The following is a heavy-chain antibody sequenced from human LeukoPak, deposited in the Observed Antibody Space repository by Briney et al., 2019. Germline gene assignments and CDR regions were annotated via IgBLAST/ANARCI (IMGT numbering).Heavy chain of an antibody. CDR1: GGSISNHF. V-gene: IGHV4-59*11. CDR2: IYYSGSS. Sequence: PSETLSLTRTVSGGSISNHFWNWIGHPPGKGLESIGYIYYSGSSNYNPSLKSRVTISLDTSKNQFSLRLSSVTAADTAVYYCARFPGSAEYRHYYYMDVWGKGTTVTVSS. J-gene: IGHJ6*03. D-gene: IGHD2-15*01. CDR3: ARFPGSAEYRHYYYMDV.